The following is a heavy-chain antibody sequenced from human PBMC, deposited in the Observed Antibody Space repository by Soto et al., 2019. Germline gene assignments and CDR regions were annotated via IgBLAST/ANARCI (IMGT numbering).Heavy chain of an antibody. CDR1: GGSISSYY. Sequence: SETLSLTCTVSGGSISSYYWSWIRQPPGKGLEWIGYIYYSGSTNYNPSLKSRVTISVDTSKDQFSLKLSSVTAADTAVYYCARQQQDFFDIWGQGTMVTVSS. V-gene: IGHV4-59*08. CDR2: IYYSGST. J-gene: IGHJ3*02. D-gene: IGHD6-13*01. CDR3: ARQQQDFFDI.